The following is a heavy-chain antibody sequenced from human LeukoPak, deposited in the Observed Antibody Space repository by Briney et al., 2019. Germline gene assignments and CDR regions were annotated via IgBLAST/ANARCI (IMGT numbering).Heavy chain of an antibody. CDR1: GFTFSSYA. CDR2: ISYDGSNE. J-gene: IGHJ4*02. V-gene: IGHV3-30-3*01. CDR3: ARDDPDSSGYYGY. Sequence: PGRSLRLSCAASGFTFSSYAMHWVRQAPGKGLEWVAVISYDGSNEYYADSVKGRFTISRDNSKNTLYLQMNSLRAEDTAVYYCARDDPDSSGYYGYWGQGTLVTVSS. D-gene: IGHD3-22*01.